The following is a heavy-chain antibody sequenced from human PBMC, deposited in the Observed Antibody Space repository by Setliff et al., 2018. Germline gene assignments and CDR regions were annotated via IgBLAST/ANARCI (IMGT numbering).Heavy chain of an antibody. CDR3: SPSTYYYDTSGHSLDY. Sequence: PGGSLRLSCAASGVNFMNYGMNWVRQAPGEGLEWIGRIRSKANSYATAYAASVKGRFTISRDDSKNTAYLQMNSLKTEDTAVYFCSPSTYYYDTSGHSLDYWGQGTLVTVSS. CDR2: IRSKANSYAT. V-gene: IGHV3-73*01. D-gene: IGHD3-22*01. J-gene: IGHJ4*02. CDR1: GVNFMNYG.